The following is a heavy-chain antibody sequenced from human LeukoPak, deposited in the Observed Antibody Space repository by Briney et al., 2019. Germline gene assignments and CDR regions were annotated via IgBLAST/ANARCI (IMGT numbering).Heavy chain of an antibody. J-gene: IGHJ4*02. D-gene: IGHD1-1*01. Sequence: PGGSLKLSCAASGFTFSTYTMNWVPQAPGKGLEWVSSISSGSSYIYYADSVKGRFTICRDNAKNSLNLQMNSLRAEDTAVYYCARGNDLEYWGQGTLVTVSS. CDR3: ARGNDLEY. V-gene: IGHV3-21*01. CDR2: ISSGSSYI. CDR1: GFTFSTYT.